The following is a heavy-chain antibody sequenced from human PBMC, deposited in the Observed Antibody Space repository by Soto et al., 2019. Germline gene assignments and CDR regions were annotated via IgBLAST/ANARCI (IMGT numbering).Heavy chain of an antibody. CDR2: IYYSGST. Sequence: SETLSLACPVSGDSISSSTYYWGWIRQPPGKGLEWIGGIYYSGSTYYNPSLKSRVTISVDTSKNQFSLKLSSVTAADTAVYYCASSGQQLGRFDYWGQGTLVTVSS. V-gene: IGHV4-39*01. J-gene: IGHJ4*02. D-gene: IGHD6-13*01. CDR1: GDSISSSTYY. CDR3: ASSGQQLGRFDY.